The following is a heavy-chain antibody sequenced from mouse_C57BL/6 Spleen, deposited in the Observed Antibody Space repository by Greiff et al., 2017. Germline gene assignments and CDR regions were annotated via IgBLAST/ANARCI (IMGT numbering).Heavy chain of an antibody. CDR2: IYPGDGDT. Sequence: QVQLQQSGPELVKPGASVKISCKASGYAFSSSWMNWVKQRPGKGLEWIGRIYPGDGDTNYNGKFKGKATLTADKSSSTAYMQLSSLTSEDSAVYFCARFYYYGSSLDYWGKGTTLTVSS. CDR1: GYAFSSSW. CDR3: ARFYYYGSSLDY. V-gene: IGHV1-82*01. J-gene: IGHJ2*01. D-gene: IGHD1-1*01.